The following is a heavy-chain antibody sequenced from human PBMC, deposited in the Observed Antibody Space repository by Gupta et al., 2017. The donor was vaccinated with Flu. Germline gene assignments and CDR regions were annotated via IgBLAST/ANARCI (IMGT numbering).Heavy chain of an antibody. D-gene: IGHD1-1*01. CDR3: ARVNEGGYYNGMDV. CDR2: IWYDGTNK. Sequence: QVQLVESGGAVVQPGRSLRLSCAASGFTFTSYGMQWVRQAPGQGLEWVAVIWYDGTNKYYTDSVKGRLIIARDNFKNTLYLQMNSLRAEDTAVYYCARVNEGGYYNGMDVWGQGTTVTGSS. V-gene: IGHV3-33*01. CDR1: GFTFTSYG. J-gene: IGHJ6*02.